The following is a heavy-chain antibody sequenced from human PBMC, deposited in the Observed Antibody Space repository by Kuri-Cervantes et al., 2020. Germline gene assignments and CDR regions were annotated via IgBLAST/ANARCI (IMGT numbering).Heavy chain of an antibody. Sequence: ETLSLTCTVSGGSISSSSYYWGWIRQPPGKGLEWVSSISSSSTIYYADSVKGRFTISRDNAKNSLYLQMNSLRAEDTAVYYCARGSLSSWNDGLYDSWGQGTLVTVSS. J-gene: IGHJ4*02. D-gene: IGHD1-1*01. V-gene: IGHV3-69-1*02. CDR3: ARGSLSSWNDGLYDS. CDR1: GGSISSSSYY. CDR2: ISSSSTI.